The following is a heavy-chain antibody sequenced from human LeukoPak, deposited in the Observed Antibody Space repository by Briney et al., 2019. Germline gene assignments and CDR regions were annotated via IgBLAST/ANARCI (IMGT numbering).Heavy chain of an antibody. D-gene: IGHD1-26*01. J-gene: IGHJ5*02. CDR3: ARDNSVGDNAWWFDP. CDR2: INPTGGST. V-gene: IGHV1-46*01. CDR1: GYTFTSYY. Sequence: ASVKVSCRASGYTFTSYYMHWVRQAPGQGLEWMGLINPTGGSTGYAQKFQGRVTMTRDMSTSTDYMELSSLRSEDTAIYYCARDNSVGDNAWWFDPWGQGTLVTVSS.